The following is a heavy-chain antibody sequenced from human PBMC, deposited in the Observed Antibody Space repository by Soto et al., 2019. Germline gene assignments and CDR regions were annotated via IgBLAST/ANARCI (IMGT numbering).Heavy chain of an antibody. J-gene: IGHJ2*01. CDR1: GGTFSSYA. CDR3: AGGRPYCSGGGCGWYFDL. Sequence: QVQLVQSGAEVKKPGSSVKVSCKASGGTFSSYAISWVRQAPGQGLEWMGGIIPIFGTANYAQKFQGRVTLTPDEQTRTAEIALSGLGPAERAVHCWAGGRPYCSGGGCGWYFDLWGRGTLVTVSS. CDR2: IIPIFGTA. D-gene: IGHD2-15*01. V-gene: IGHV1-69*05.